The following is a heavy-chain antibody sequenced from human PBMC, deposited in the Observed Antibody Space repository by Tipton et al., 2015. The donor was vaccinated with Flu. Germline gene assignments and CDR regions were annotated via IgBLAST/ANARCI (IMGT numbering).Heavy chain of an antibody. V-gene: IGHV4-38-2*01. CDR3: ARQSASNGYFSRLDS. J-gene: IGHJ4*02. CDR1: SYSIRSGSY. Sequence: GLVKPSETLSLTCAVSSYSIRSGSYWGWIRQPPGKGLEWIGSIYQSGTTYYNPSLKSRVTISLDTSNNQLSLKVTSATAADTAIYYCARQSASNGYFSRLDSWGQGTLVTVSS. D-gene: IGHD3-22*01. CDR2: IYQSGTT.